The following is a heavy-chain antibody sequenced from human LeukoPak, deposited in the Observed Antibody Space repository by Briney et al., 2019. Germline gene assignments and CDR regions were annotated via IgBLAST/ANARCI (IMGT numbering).Heavy chain of an antibody. Sequence: ASVKVSCKASGYTFTSYAMHWVRRAPGERLEWMGWINAGNGNTKYSQEFQGRVTITRDTSASTAYMELSSLRSEDMAVYYCARGLGLRFGELLPPDYWGQGTLVTVSS. CDR1: GYTFTSYA. CDR2: INAGNGNT. CDR3: ARGLGLRFGELLPPDY. V-gene: IGHV1-3*03. J-gene: IGHJ4*02. D-gene: IGHD3-10*01.